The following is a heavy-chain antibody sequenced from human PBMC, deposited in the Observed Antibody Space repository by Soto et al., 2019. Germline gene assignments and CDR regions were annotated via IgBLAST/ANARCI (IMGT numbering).Heavy chain of an antibody. CDR1: SGSISSSNW. Sequence: PSATLSLTCAVSSGSISSSNWWSWVRQPPGKGLEWIGEIYHSGSTNYNPSLKSRVTISVDKSKNQFSLKLSSVTAADTAVYYCARAVSSGWYSEYFQHWGQGTLVTVSS. J-gene: IGHJ1*01. V-gene: IGHV4-4*02. CDR3: ARAVSSGWYSEYFQH. CDR2: IYHSGST. D-gene: IGHD6-19*01.